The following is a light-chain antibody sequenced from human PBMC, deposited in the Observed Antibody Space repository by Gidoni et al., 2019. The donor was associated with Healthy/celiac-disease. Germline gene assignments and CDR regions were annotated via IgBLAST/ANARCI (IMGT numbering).Light chain of an antibody. CDR2: AAS. J-gene: IGKJ1*01. CDR1: QSISSY. Sequence: DPVTITCRASQSISSYLNWYQQKPGKAPKLLIYAASSLQSGVPSRFSGSGSGTDFTLTISSLQPEDFATYYCQQSYSTRVTFGQGTKVEIK. CDR3: QQSYSTRVT. V-gene: IGKV1-39*01.